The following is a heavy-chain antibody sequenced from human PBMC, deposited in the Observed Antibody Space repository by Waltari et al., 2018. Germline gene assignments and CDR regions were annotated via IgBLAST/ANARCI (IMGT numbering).Heavy chain of an antibody. CDR3: SVSLND. CDR2: IKEDGSES. J-gene: IGHJ4*02. V-gene: IGHV3-7*01. CDR1: GFTFSNYW. Sequence: EVYLVESGGNLVQPGGSLRLSCAASGFTFSNYWMDWVRQAPGKGREWVANIKEDGSESHYVDSVKVRFTISRDNAQNLLSLQMDSLRAEDTAVYYCSVSLNDWGQGTLVTVSS.